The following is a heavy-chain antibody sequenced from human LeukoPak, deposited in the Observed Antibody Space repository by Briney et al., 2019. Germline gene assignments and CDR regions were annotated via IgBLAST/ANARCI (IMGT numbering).Heavy chain of an antibody. V-gene: IGHV3-23*01. Sequence: QPGGSLRLSCAASGFTFIRYAVSSVRPAPGKGLEWVSAISGSGGSTYYAESVKGPFTISRDNSKNTLHLQMNSLRADDTAVYYCAKDSSASYAAGSYSFDYWGQGTLVTVSS. J-gene: IGHJ4*02. CDR1: GFTFIRYA. D-gene: IGHD3-10*01. CDR3: AKDSSASYAAGSYSFDY. CDR2: ISGSGGST.